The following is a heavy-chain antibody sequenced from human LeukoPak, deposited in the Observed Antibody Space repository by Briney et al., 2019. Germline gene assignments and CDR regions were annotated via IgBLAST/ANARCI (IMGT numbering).Heavy chain of an antibody. CDR1: GTSISDYY. CDR3: ARQELVELNMKYIAY. D-gene: IGHD6-6*01. J-gene: IGHJ4*02. CDR2: IYDSGST. V-gene: IGHV4-59*08. Sequence: SETLSLTCIVSGTSISDYYWSWIRQPPGKGLEWIGYIYDSGSTNYNPSLKSRVTISVVKSTNHFSLKLSSVTAADTAVYFCARQELVELNMKYIAYWGQGTLVTVSS.